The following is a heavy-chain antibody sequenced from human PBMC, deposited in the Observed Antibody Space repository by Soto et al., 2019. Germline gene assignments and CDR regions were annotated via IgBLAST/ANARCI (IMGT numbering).Heavy chain of an antibody. V-gene: IGHV1-2*02. CDR2: INPNSGGT. J-gene: IGHJ4*02. Sequence: ASVKVSCKASGYTFTGYYMHWVRQAPGQGLEWMGWINPNSGGTNYAQKFQGRVTMTRDTSISTAYMELSRLRSDDTAVYYCARDPRYMITFGGVIVIPSFHFDYWGQGTLVTVSS. CDR3: ARDPRYMITFGGVIVIPSFHFDY. D-gene: IGHD3-16*02. CDR1: GYTFTGYY.